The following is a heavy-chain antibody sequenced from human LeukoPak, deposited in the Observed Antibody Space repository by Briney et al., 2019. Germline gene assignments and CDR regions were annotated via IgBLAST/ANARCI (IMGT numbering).Heavy chain of an antibody. CDR2: INPSGGST. CDR3: ARDGVAASDYYYYYYMDV. Sequence: GASVKVSCKASGYTFTSYYMHWVRQAPGQGLEWMGIINPSGGSTSYAQKFQGRVTMTRDMSTNTVYMELSSLRSEDTAVYYCARDGVAASDYYYYYYMDVWGKGTTVTVSS. D-gene: IGHD6-13*01. CDR1: GYTFTSYY. J-gene: IGHJ6*03. V-gene: IGHV1-46*01.